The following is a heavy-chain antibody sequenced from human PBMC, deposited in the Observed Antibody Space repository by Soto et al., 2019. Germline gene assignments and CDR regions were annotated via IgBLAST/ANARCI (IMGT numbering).Heavy chain of an antibody. CDR2: ISGSNNNI. CDR1: GFTLRNYE. J-gene: IGHJ4*02. CDR3: ASERLCGAYCYFFDN. V-gene: IGHV3-48*03. D-gene: IGHD2-21*02. Sequence: PGGSLRLSCAASGFTLRNYEMNWVRQAPGKGLEWISKISGSNNNIYYADSVRGRFTISRDDAKNSLYLQMNSLRAEDTAIYYCASERLCGAYCYFFDNWGQGTQVTVSS.